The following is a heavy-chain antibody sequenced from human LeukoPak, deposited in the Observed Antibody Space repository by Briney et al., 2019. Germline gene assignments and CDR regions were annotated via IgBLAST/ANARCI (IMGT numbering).Heavy chain of an antibody. CDR2: IKPDGSER. Sequence: PGGSLRLSCAASGFTFNIYYMSWARQAPGRGLEWVAHIKPDGSERYYVDSVKGRFTISRDNAKNSVYLQMNSLRAEDTAVYYCAKDRFARDSYSSGNYFSPLDWGQGTLVTVSS. V-gene: IGHV3-7*03. D-gene: IGHD3-10*01. CDR3: AKDRFARDSYSSGNYFSPLD. CDR1: GFTFNIYY. J-gene: IGHJ4*02.